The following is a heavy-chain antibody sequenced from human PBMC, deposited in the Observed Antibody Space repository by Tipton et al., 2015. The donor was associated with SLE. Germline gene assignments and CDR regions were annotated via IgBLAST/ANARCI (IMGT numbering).Heavy chain of an antibody. Sequence: TLSLTCTVSGGSISSSSYYWGWIRQPPGKGLEWIGSIYYSGSTYYNPSLKSRVTISVDTSKNQFSLKLSSVTAADTAAYYCASQNGEGYCSGGSCPGDWGQGTLVTVSS. CDR1: GGSISSSSYY. D-gene: IGHD2-15*01. CDR3: ASQNGEGYCSGGSCPGD. CDR2: IYYSGST. J-gene: IGHJ4*02. V-gene: IGHV4-39*07.